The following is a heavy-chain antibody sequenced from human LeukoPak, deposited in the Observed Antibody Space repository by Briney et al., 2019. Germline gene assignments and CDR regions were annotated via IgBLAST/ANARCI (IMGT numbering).Heavy chain of an antibody. CDR1: KFTFSSYW. CDR2: MNQLGNEK. Sequence: EGSLRLSCAASKFTFSSYWMSWVRQAQGKGLEWVAYMNQLGNEKNYLDSVKGRFTISRDNAKNSLYLQIDSLRAEDTAVYYCARGTYYYEFWGQGTLVTVSS. V-gene: IGHV3-7*04. J-gene: IGHJ4*02. D-gene: IGHD3-16*01. CDR3: ARGTYYYEF.